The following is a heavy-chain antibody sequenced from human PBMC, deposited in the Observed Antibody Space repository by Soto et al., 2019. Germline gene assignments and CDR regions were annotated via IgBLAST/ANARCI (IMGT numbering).Heavy chain of an antibody. CDR2: INPSGGST. V-gene: IGHV1-46*01. J-gene: IGHJ6*02. D-gene: IGHD2-2*01. Sequence: ASVKGSCKASGYTFTSYYMHWVRQAPGQGLEWMGIINPSGGSTSYAQKFQGRVTMTRDTSTSTVYMELSSLRSEDTAVYYCARDLVGYCSSTSCPEKRYYYYGLDGRGQGTTVTVSS. CDR1: GYTFTSYY. CDR3: ARDLVGYCSSTSCPEKRYYYYGLDG.